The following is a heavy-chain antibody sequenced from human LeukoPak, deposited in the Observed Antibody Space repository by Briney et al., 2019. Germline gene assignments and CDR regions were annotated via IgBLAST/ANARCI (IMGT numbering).Heavy chain of an antibody. CDR3: ARNGSLRYFDWSVNWFDP. Sequence: SETLSLTCAVYGGSFSGYYWSWIRQPPGKGLEWIGEINHSGSTNYNPSLKSRVTISVDTSKNQFSLKLSSVTAADTAVYYCARNGSLRYFDWSVNWFDPWGQGTPVTVSS. V-gene: IGHV4-34*01. CDR1: GGSFSGYY. J-gene: IGHJ5*02. D-gene: IGHD3-9*01. CDR2: INHSGST.